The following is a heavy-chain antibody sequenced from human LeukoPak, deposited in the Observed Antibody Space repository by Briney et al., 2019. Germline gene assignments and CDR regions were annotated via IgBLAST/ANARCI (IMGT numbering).Heavy chain of an antibody. CDR2: ISYDGSNK. V-gene: IGHV3-30-3*02. D-gene: IGHD3-3*01. CDR1: GFTFSSYA. J-gene: IGHJ1*01. Sequence: GGSLRLSCAASGFTFSSYAMHWVRQAPGKGLEWVAVISYDGSNKYYADSVKGRFTISRDNSKNTLYLQMNSLRAEDTAVYYCANDRPVRFLEEGYFQHWGQGTLVTVSS. CDR3: ANDRPVRFLEEGYFQH.